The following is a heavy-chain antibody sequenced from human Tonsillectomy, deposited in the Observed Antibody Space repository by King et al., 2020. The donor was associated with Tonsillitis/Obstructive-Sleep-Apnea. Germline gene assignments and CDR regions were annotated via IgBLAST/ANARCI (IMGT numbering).Heavy chain of an antibody. J-gene: IGHJ3*02. CDR3: ARCGGDCYSTPDAFDI. V-gene: IGHV3-53*01. CDR2: IYSGGST. Sequence: QLVQSGGGLIQPGGSLRLSCAASGFTVSSNYMSWVRQAPGKGLEWVSVIYSGGSTCYADSVKGRFTISRDNSKNTLYLQMNSLRAEDTAVYYCARCGGDCYSTPDAFDIWGQGTMVTVSS. D-gene: IGHD2-21*01. CDR1: GFTVSSNY.